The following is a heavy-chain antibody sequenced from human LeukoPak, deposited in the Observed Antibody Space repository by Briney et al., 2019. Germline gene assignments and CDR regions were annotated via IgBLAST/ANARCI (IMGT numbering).Heavy chain of an antibody. J-gene: IGHJ4*02. V-gene: IGHV4-4*07. Sequence: KTSEALSLTCTVSGGSISSYYWSWIRQPAGKGLEWIGRIYTSGSTNYNPSLKSRVTMSVDTSKNQFSLKLSSVTAADTAVYYCARVRRGYCSSTSCYYFDYWGQGTLVTVSS. CDR3: ARVRRGYCSSTSCYYFDY. CDR1: GGSISSYY. CDR2: IYTSGST. D-gene: IGHD2-2*01.